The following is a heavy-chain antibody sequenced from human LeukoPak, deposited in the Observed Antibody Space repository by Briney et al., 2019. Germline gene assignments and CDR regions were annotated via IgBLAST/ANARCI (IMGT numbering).Heavy chain of an antibody. CDR2: INTNTGNP. J-gene: IGHJ4*02. CDR3: ARDGWRHCSGGSCWVY. Sequence: GASVKVSCKASGYTFTSYAMNWVRQAPGQGLEWMGWINTNTGNPTYAQGFTGRFVFSLDTSVSTAYLQISSLKAEDTAVYYCARDGWRHCSGGSCWVYWGQGTLVTVSS. D-gene: IGHD2-15*01. CDR1: GYTFTSYA. V-gene: IGHV7-4-1*02.